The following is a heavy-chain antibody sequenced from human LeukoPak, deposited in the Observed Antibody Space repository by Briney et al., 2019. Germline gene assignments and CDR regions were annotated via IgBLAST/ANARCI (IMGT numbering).Heavy chain of an antibody. CDR1: GYTFTSYY. Sequence: ASVKVSCKASGYTFTSYYMHWVRQAPGQGLEWMGIINPSGGSTSYAQKFQGRVTMTRDTSTSTVYMELRSLRSEDTAVYYCARDSVESYYYDSSGYTTVGEYFQHWGQGTLVTVSS. V-gene: IGHV1-46*01. CDR2: INPSGGST. D-gene: IGHD3-22*01. CDR3: ARDSVESYYYDSSGYTTVGEYFQH. J-gene: IGHJ1*01.